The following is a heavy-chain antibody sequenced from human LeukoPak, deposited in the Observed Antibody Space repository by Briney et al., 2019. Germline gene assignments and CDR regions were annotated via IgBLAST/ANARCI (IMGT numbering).Heavy chain of an antibody. CDR2: INPSGGST. D-gene: IGHD3-10*01. J-gene: IGHJ4*02. Sequence: GASVKVSCKGSGYTFTSYGISWVRQAPGQGLEWMGIINPSGGSTSYAQKFQGRVTMTRDTSTSTVYMELSSLRSEDTAVYYCARVTGSGSYFPFDYWGQGTLVTVSS. CDR3: ARVTGSGSYFPFDY. CDR1: GYTFTSYG. V-gene: IGHV1-46*01.